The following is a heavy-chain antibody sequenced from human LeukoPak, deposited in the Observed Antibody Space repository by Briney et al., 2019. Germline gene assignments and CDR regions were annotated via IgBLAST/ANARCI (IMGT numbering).Heavy chain of an antibody. CDR1: GFTFGDYA. J-gene: IGHJ4*02. D-gene: IGHD3-16*01. V-gene: IGHV3-33*01. CDR2: IWDDGSNK. Sequence: GGSLRLSCTASGFTFGDYAMTWFRQAPGKGLEWVAVIWDDGSNKNYADSVKGRVTISRDNSQNTLHLQMNSLRAEDTAIFYCASDGGRYSFDYLGQGTLVTVSS. CDR3: ASDGGRYSFDY.